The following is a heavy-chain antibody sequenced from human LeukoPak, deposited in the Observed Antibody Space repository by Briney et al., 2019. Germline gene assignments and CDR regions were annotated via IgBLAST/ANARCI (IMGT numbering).Heavy chain of an antibody. V-gene: IGHV3-30-3*01. D-gene: IGHD3-3*01. J-gene: IGHJ4*02. CDR1: GFTFSSYA. CDR2: ISYDGSNK. CDR3: ARGHDFWSGYPFDY. Sequence: PGGSLRLSCAASGFTFSSYAMHWVRQAPGKGLEWVAVISYDGSNKYYADSVKGRFTISRDNSKNTLYLQMNSLRAEDTAVYYCARGHDFWSGYPFDYWGQGTLVTVSS.